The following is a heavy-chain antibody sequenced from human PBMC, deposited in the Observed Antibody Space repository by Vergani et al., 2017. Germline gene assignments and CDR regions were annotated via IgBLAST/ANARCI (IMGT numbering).Heavy chain of an antibody. CDR1: GFTFSSYW. CDR2: IKQDGSEK. V-gene: IGHV3-7*03. J-gene: IGHJ6*02. Sequence: EVQLLESGGGLVQPGGSLRLSCAASGFTFSSYWMSWVRQAPGKGLEWVANIKQDGSEKYYVDSVKGRFTISRDNAKNSLYLQMNSLRAEDTAVYYCARVASETMIEGLAYYGMDVWGQGTTVTVSS. CDR3: ARVASETMIEGLAYYGMDV. D-gene: IGHD3-22*01.